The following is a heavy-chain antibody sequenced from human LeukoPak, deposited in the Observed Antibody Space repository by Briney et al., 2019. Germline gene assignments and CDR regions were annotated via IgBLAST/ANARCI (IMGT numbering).Heavy chain of an antibody. V-gene: IGHV1-2*02. D-gene: IGHD6-19*01. J-gene: IGHJ4*02. CDR1: GYTFTGYY. CDR2: INPNSGGT. Sequence: ASVKVSCKASGYTFTGYYMHWVRQAPGQGLEWMGWINPNSGGTNYAQKFQGRVTMTRDTSISTAYMELSRLRSDDTAVYYCAMGVGAPEDLAVAADFDYWGQGTLVTVSS. CDR3: AMGVGAPEDLAVAADFDY.